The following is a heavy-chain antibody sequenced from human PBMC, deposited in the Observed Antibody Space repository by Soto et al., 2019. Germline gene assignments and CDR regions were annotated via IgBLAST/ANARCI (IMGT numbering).Heavy chain of an antibody. CDR2: IKSKTDGGTT. CDR3: TTEYCSSTSCYTRKGVYYGMDV. V-gene: IGHV3-15*01. CDR1: GFTFSNAW. J-gene: IGHJ6*02. D-gene: IGHD2-2*02. Sequence: GGSLRLSCAASGFTFSNAWMSWVRQAPGKGLEWVGRIKSKTDGGTTDYAAPVKGRFTISRDDSKNTLYLQMNSLKTEDTAVYYCTTEYCSSTSCYTRKGVYYGMDVWGQGTTVTVSS.